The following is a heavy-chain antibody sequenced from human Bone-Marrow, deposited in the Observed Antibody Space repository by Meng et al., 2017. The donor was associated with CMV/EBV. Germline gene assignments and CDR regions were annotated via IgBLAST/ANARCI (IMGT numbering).Heavy chain of an antibody. V-gene: IGHV1-69*05. Sequence: SVKVSCKASGGTFRSYAISWVRKAPGQGLEWMGGIIPIFGTANYAQKFQGRVTITTDESTSTAYMELRRLRSDDTAVYYCARGRRALRYVSSTSCPAGAFDIWGQGTMVTFSS. J-gene: IGHJ3*02. CDR2: IIPIFGTA. CDR1: GGTFRSYA. CDR3: ARGRRALRYVSSTSCPAGAFDI. D-gene: IGHD2-2*01.